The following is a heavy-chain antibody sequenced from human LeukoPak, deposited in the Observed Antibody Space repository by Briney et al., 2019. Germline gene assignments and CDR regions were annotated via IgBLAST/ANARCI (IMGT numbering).Heavy chain of an antibody. CDR1: GFTFSSYA. V-gene: IGHV3-23*01. D-gene: IGHD3-9*01. J-gene: IGHJ4*02. Sequence: PGGSLRLSCAASGFTFSSYAMSWVRQAPGKGLEWVSTITGSGGNTQYADSVKGRFTISRDNSKNTLYLQMNSLRAEDTAVYYCAPRKEYYDILTGYYNRGGFDYWGQGTLVTVSS. CDR3: APRKEYYDILTGYYNRGGFDY. CDR2: ITGSGGNT.